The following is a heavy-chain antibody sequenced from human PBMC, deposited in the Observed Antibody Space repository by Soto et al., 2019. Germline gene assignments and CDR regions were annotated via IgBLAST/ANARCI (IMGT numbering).Heavy chain of an antibody. CDR2: INYSEST. J-gene: IGHJ6*02. Sequence: PSETLSLTCTVSGGSISSGDYYWSWIRQTPGRGLEYIGFINYSESTYYDPSLQSRFTISIDTSKNQFSLKLSSVTAADTAVYYCARAGYYGSGRDYYGMDVWGQGTTVTV. D-gene: IGHD3-10*01. CDR3: ARAGYYGSGRDYYGMDV. CDR1: GGSISSGDYY. V-gene: IGHV4-30-4*01.